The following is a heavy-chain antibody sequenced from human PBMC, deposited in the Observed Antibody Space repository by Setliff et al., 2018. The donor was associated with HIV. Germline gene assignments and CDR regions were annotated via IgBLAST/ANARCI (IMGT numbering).Heavy chain of an antibody. CDR1: GFAFSYNT. V-gene: IGHV3-64D*09. Sequence: GSLRLSCAASGFAFSYNTMHWVRQAPGKGLEYVSGITGHGGSTYYADSVKGRFTISRDNSKNTLYLQMSSLRAEDTAVYYCVKDRWYYDSSGYLDYWGQGTLVTVSS. CDR2: ITGHGGST. CDR3: VKDRWYYDSSGYLDY. D-gene: IGHD3-22*01. J-gene: IGHJ4*02.